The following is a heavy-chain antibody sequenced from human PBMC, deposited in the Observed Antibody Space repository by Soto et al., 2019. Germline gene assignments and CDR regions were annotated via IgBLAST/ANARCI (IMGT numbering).Heavy chain of an antibody. J-gene: IGHJ6*04. CDR3: AMYYVLCGCGRCYGVPLDV. V-gene: IGHV3-66*01. Sequence: EVHLVESGGGLVQPGGSLRLSCAASGFTVSSKYMSWVRQAPGKGLEWVSLIQSGGPTYYADSLKGRFTISIDTSENTLPLQMDSLRAEDTAVYYCAMYYVLCGCGRCYGVPLDVWGKETTVTVSS. D-gene: IGHD2-15*01. CDR2: IQSGGPT. CDR1: GFTVSSKY.